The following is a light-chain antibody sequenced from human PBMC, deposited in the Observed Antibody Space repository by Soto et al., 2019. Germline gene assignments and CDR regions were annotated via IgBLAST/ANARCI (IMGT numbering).Light chain of an antibody. Sequence: QSVLTQPPSASRTPGQRVTISCSGSSSNIGSNTINWYQQLPGTAPKLLIYSNNQRPSGVPDRVSGSKSGTSASLAISGLQSEDEADYYCAAWDDSLNGLVVFGGGTKLTVL. V-gene: IGLV1-44*01. CDR2: SNN. J-gene: IGLJ2*01. CDR3: AAWDDSLNGLVV. CDR1: SSNIGSNT.